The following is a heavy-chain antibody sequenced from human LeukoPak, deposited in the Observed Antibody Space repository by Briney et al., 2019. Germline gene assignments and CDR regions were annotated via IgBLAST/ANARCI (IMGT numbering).Heavy chain of an antibody. D-gene: IGHD1-1*01. Sequence: SVKVSCKASGGTFSSYAISWVRQAPGQGLEWMGRIIPIFGTANYAQKFQGRVTITTDEPTSTAYMELSSLRSEDTAVYYCARDRTGTTSRRWFDPWGQGTLVTVSS. CDR2: IIPIFGTA. CDR3: ARDRTGTTSRRWFDP. J-gene: IGHJ5*02. CDR1: GGTFSSYA. V-gene: IGHV1-69*05.